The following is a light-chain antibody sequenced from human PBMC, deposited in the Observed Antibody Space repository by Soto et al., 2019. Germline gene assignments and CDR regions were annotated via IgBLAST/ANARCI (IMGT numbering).Light chain of an antibody. J-gene: IGLJ1*01. CDR2: LNT. CDR1: SSNIGRNP. V-gene: IGLV1-44*01. CDR3: AAWDDNVYV. Sequence: QSVRAQRPSASGTPGQRVIISGSGGSSNIGRNPVNWYQKFPGTAPKLPISLNTQRPSGVPDRFSGSKSGTSASLAISGLRSEDEADYYCAAWDDNVYVFGTGTKVTVL.